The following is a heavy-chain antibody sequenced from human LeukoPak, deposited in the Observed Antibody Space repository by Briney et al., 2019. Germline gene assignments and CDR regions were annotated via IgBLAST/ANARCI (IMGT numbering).Heavy chain of an antibody. CDR3: ARSPIVGATPFYYYYYYMDV. J-gene: IGHJ6*03. CDR1: GDSVSSNSVA. CDR2: TCYRSKWYS. V-gene: IGHV6-1*01. D-gene: IGHD1-26*01. Sequence: SQTLSLTCAISGDSVSSNSVAWNWIRQSPSRGLEWLGRTCYRSKWYSEYAASVKSRIAINPDTSKNQFSLQLSSVTPEDSAVYYCARSPIVGATPFYYYYYYMDVWGKGATVTVSS.